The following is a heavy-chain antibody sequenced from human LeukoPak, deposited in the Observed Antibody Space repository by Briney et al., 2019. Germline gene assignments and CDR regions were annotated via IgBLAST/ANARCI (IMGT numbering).Heavy chain of an antibody. CDR3: ARALRYFDWLFDY. D-gene: IGHD3-9*01. V-gene: IGHV1-69*01. J-gene: IGHJ4*02. Sequence: SVKVSCKASGGTFSSYAISWVRQAPGQGLEWMGGIIPIFGTANYAQKFQGRVTITADESTSTAYMELSSLRSEDTAAYYCARALRYFDWLFDYWGQGTLVTVSS. CDR1: GGTFSSYA. CDR2: IIPIFGTA.